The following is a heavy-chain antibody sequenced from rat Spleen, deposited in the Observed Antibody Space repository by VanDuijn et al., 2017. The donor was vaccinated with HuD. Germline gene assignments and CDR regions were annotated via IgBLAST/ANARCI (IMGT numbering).Heavy chain of an antibody. V-gene: IGHV5-19*01. Sequence: EVQLVESGGGLVQPGRSLKLSCAASGFTFSNYGMAWVRQAPTKGLEWVASISPSGGSTYYRGSVKGRFTISRDNTKSTLYLQMDSLRSDDTATYYCATEELGRGERTYYYVLDAWGQGVMVTVSS. CDR2: ISPSGGST. J-gene: IGHJ2*01. CDR1: GFTFSNYG. D-gene: IGHD1-12*01. CDR3: ATEELGRGERTYYYVLDA.